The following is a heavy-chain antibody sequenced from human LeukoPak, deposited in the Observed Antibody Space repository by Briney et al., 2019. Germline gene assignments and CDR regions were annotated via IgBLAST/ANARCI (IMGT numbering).Heavy chain of an antibody. CDR3: ARSMVRGVIITRGYFDY. CDR1: GYTFTSYA. V-gene: IGHV1-3*01. CDR2: INAGNGNT. Sequence: ASVKVSCKASGYTFTSYAMHWVRQAPGQRLEWMGWINAGNGNTKYSQKFQGRVTITRDTSASTAYMELSSLGSEDTAVYYCARSMVRGVIITRGYFDYWGQGTLVTVSS. D-gene: IGHD3-10*01. J-gene: IGHJ4*02.